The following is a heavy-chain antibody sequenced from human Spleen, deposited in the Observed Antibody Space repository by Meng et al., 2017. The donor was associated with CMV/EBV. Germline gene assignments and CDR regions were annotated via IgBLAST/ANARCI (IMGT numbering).Heavy chain of an antibody. J-gene: IGHJ6*02. V-gene: IGHV1-2*02. CDR3: ARGPMTTGLNYYYYGMDV. CDR2: INPNSGGT. Sequence: ASVKVSCKASGYTFTGYYMHWVRQAPGQGLEWMGWINPNSGGTNYAQKFQGRVTMTRDTPISTAYMELSRLRSDDTAVYYCARGPMTTGLNYYYYGMDVWGQGTTVTVSS. D-gene: IGHD4-11*01. CDR1: GYTFTGYY.